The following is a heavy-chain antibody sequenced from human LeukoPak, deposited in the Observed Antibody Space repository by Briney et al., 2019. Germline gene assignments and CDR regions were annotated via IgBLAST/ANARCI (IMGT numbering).Heavy chain of an antibody. V-gene: IGHV4-39*01. D-gene: IGHD7-27*01. J-gene: IGHJ3*02. CDR2: IYYSGSA. Sequence: SETLSLTCTVSGGSISSSGYYWSWIRQPPGKGLEWIGTIYYSGSAYYNPSLKTQVTISVDTSKNQFSLKLSSVTAADTAVYYCARHRADWGWAAFDIWGQGAMVTVSS. CDR1: GGSISSSGYY. CDR3: ARHRADWGWAAFDI.